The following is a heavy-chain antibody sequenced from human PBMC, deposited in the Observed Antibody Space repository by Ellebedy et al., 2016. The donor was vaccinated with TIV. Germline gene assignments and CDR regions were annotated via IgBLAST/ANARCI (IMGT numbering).Heavy chain of an antibody. CDR1: GFTFSNYA. V-gene: IGHV3-30*04. CDR3: ARDPGDYYLDF. Sequence: PSETLSLTCAASGFTFSNYAMHWVRQAPGKGLEWVAVISYDGRNKYYADSVKGRFTISRDNSKNTLYLQMNSLRAEDTAVYYCARDPGDYYLDFWGQGTLVTVSS. D-gene: IGHD4-17*01. CDR2: ISYDGRNK. J-gene: IGHJ4*02.